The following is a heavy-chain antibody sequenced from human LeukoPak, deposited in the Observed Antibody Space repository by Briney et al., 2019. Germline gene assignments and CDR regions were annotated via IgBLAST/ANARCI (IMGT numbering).Heavy chain of an antibody. CDR3: ARDKDYPRTHFDY. CDR2: ISSSGSTI. CDR1: GFTFSDYY. J-gene: IGHJ4*02. Sequence: GGSLRLSCAASGFTFSDYYMSWIRQAPGKGLEWVPYISSSGSTIYYADSVKGRFTISRDNAKNSLYLQMNSLRAEDTAVYYCARDKDYPRTHFDYWGQGTLVTVSS. V-gene: IGHV3-11*01. D-gene: IGHD4-11*01.